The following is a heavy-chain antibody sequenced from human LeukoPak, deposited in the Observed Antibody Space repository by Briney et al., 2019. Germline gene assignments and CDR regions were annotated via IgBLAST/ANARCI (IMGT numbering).Heavy chain of an antibody. V-gene: IGHV4-59*01. Sequence: SETLSLTCTVSGGSMSSYYCSWIRQPPGKGLEWIGYIYYRGSNTYNPSLKSRVTISVDTSKNQFSLKLSSVTAADTAVYYCARETGYYGSGSRGYFDLWAVAPWSLSPQ. D-gene: IGHD3-10*01. J-gene: IGHJ2*01. CDR3: ARETGYYGSGSRGYFDL. CDR2: IYYRGSN. CDR1: GGSMSSYY.